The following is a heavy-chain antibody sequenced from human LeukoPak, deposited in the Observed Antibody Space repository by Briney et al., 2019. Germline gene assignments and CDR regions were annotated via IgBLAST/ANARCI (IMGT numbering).Heavy chain of an antibody. J-gene: IGHJ4*02. CDR3: ARNIVGRDYFDY. D-gene: IGHD2/OR15-2a*01. V-gene: IGHV4-30-4*08. Sequence: SETLSLTCTVSGGSISSGDYYWSWIRQPPGKGLEWFGYIYYSGSTYYNPSLKSRVTISVDTSKNQFSLKLSSATAADTAVYYCARNIVGRDYFDYWGQGTLVTVSS. CDR1: GGSISSGDYY. CDR2: IYYSGST.